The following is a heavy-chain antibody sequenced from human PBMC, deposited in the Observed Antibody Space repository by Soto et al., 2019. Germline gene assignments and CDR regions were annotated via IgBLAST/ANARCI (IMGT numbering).Heavy chain of an antibody. CDR3: AGGGGYFSGGSCLDY. Sequence: QVQLVQSGAEVKKPGSSVKVSCKASGGTFSSYAISWVRQAPGQGLEWMGGIIPIFGTANYAQKFQGRVTIXXDXSXXTAYMELSSLRSEGTAVYYCAGGGGYFSGGSCLDYWGQGTLVTVSS. V-gene: IGHV1-69*12. D-gene: IGHD2-15*01. CDR1: GGTFSSYA. CDR2: IIPIFGTA. J-gene: IGHJ4*02.